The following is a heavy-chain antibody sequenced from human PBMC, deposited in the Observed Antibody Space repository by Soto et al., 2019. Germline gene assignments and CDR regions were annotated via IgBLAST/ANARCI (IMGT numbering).Heavy chain of an antibody. V-gene: IGHV1-18*04. CDR1: GYTFTSYG. J-gene: IGHJ3*02. CDR2: ISAYNGNT. D-gene: IGHD2-15*01. Sequence: GGSLRLSCAASGYTFTSYGISWVRQAPGQGLEWMGWISAYNGNTNYAQKLQGRVTMTTDTSTSTAYMELRSLRSDDAAVYYCARSPLGTVVVVAVPLADIWGQGTMVTVSS. CDR3: ARSPLGTVVVVAVPLADI.